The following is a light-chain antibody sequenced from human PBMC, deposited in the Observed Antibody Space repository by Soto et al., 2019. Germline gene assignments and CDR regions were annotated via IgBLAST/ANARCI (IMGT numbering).Light chain of an antibody. Sequence: DIQMTQSPSSVSASVGDRVTITCRASQGISSRLAWYQQKPGKAPNILIYAASSLPSGVPSRFSGSGSETEFTLTSGSLQPEDFATYYCQQANSFPLTCGGGTKVEIK. V-gene: IGKV1-12*01. CDR3: QQANSFPLT. CDR1: QGISSR. J-gene: IGKJ4*01. CDR2: AAS.